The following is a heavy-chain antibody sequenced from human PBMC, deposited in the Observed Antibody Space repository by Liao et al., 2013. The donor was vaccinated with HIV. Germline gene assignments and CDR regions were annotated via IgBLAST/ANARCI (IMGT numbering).Heavy chain of an antibody. Sequence: QVQLQESGPGVVKPSETLSLTCTVSGGSISGYYWTWIRQPAGKGLEWIGRIYSSGNTNFNPSLKSRVTMSVDTSKNQFSLKLTSMTAADTAVYYCARVLTFYHQTRGYSVWFAPWGQGPRSPSPQ. CDR2: IYSSGNT. CDR1: GGSISGYY. CDR3: ARVLTFYHQTRGYSVWFAP. J-gene: IGHJ5*02. V-gene: IGHV4-4*07. D-gene: IGHD5/OR15-5a*01.